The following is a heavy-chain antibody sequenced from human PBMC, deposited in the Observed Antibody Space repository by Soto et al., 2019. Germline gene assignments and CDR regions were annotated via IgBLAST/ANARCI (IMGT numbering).Heavy chain of an antibody. D-gene: IGHD3-9*01. CDR3: ARGRGKLRYFDWLETYYYGMDV. J-gene: IGHJ6*02. Sequence: ASVKVSCKASGYTFTGYYMHWVRQAPGQGLEWMGWINPNSGGTNYAQKFQGWVTMTRDTSISTAYMELSRLRSDDTAVYYCARGRGKLRYFDWLETYYYGMDVWGQGTTVTVSS. CDR2: INPNSGGT. V-gene: IGHV1-2*04. CDR1: GYTFTGYY.